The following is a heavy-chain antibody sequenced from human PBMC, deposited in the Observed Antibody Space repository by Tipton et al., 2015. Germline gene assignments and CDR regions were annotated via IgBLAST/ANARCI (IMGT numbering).Heavy chain of an antibody. V-gene: IGHV3-48*02. J-gene: IGHJ6*02. CDR2: IGSSSTTI. CDR3: ATLVGAPREYYYYDMDV. CDR1: GFTFSPYS. D-gene: IGHD1-26*01. Sequence: SLRLSCAVSGFTFSPYSMNWVRQAPGKGLEWVSYIGSSSTTIYYADSVKGRFTISRDNAKNSLYLQMNSLRDEDTAVYYCATLVGAPREYYYYDMDVWGQGTTVTVSS.